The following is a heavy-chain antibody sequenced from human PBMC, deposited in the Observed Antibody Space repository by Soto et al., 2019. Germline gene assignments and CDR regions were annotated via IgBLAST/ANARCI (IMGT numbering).Heavy chain of an antibody. CDR1: GGSISSGGYY. CDR3: ARGRRGSLDV. CDR2: IYYSGGT. J-gene: IGHJ6*02. Sequence: SETLCLTCTVSGGSISSGGYYWSWIRQHPGKGLEWIGYIYYSGGTYYNPSLKSRVTISVDTSKNQFSLKLSSVTAADTAVYYCARGRRGSLDVWGQGTTVTVSS. V-gene: IGHV4-31*03. D-gene: IGHD2-15*01.